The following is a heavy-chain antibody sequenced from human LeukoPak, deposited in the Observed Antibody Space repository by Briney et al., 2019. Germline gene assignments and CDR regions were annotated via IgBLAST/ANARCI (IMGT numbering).Heavy chain of an antibody. CDR1: GGSISSYY. V-gene: IGHV4-59*12. Sequence: PSETLSLTCTVSGGSISSYYWSWIRQPPGKGLEWIGYIYYSGSTNYNPSLKSRVTISVDTSKNQFSLKLSSVTAADTAVYYCARELDYGGRGMWYWGQGTLVTVSS. J-gene: IGHJ4*02. D-gene: IGHD4-23*01. CDR2: IYYSGST. CDR3: ARELDYGGRGMWY.